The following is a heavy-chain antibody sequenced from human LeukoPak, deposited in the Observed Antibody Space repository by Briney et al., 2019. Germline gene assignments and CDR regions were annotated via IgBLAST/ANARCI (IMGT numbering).Heavy chain of an antibody. CDR3: ARDHHYYDSSPGRNYWYFDL. V-gene: IGHV4-4*07. J-gene: IGHJ2*01. D-gene: IGHD3-22*01. CDR2: IYTSGST. Sequence: PSETLSLTCTVSGGSISSYYWSWIRQPAGKGLEWIGHIYTSGSTNYNPSLKSRVTISVDRSKNQFSLKLSSVTAADTAVYYCARDHHYYDSSPGRNYWYFDLWGRGTLVTVSS. CDR1: GGSISSYY.